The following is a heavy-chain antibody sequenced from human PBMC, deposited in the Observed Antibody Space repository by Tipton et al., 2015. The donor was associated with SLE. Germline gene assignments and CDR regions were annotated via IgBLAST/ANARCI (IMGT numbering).Heavy chain of an antibody. CDR3: ARLEGYYGSGSYHYYFDY. J-gene: IGHJ4*02. CDR2: IYYSGST. V-gene: IGHV4-39*01. D-gene: IGHD3-10*01. Sequence: TLSLTCTVSGGSISSSSYYWGWIRQPPGKGLEWNGSIYYSGSTYYNPSLKSRVTISVDTSKNQFSLKLSSVTAADTAVYYCARLEGYYGSGSYHYYFDYWGQGTLVTVSS. CDR1: GGSISSSSYY.